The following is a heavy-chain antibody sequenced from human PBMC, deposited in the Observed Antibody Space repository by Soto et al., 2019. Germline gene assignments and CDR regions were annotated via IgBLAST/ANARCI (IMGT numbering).Heavy chain of an antibody. CDR2: MNPNTGNI. CDR3: VRRCASGHRSWFDP. J-gene: IGHJ5*02. Sequence: QVELVQSGAEVKKPGASVRVSCQASEDTFTHYDLNWVRQATGQGLEWMGWMNPNTGNIDYAHKFQGRVTMTRDTSTRTVYMELSSLRSDDTAVYYCVRRCASGHRSWFDPWGQGTLVTVSS. V-gene: IGHV1-8*01. D-gene: IGHD2-8*02. CDR1: EDTFTHYD.